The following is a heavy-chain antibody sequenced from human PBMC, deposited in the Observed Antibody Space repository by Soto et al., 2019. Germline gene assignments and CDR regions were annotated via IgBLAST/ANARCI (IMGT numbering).Heavy chain of an antibody. Sequence: GGSLRLSCAASGFTFSDAWMSWVRQAPGKGLEWVGRIKSKTDGGTTDYAAPVKGRFTISRDDSKNTLYLQMNSLKTEDTAAYYXTTWYTTVTIGGGAFDIWGQGTMVTVSS. D-gene: IGHD4-17*01. CDR1: GFTFSDAW. J-gene: IGHJ3*02. V-gene: IGHV3-15*01. CDR3: TTWYTTVTIGGGAFDI. CDR2: IKSKTDGGTT.